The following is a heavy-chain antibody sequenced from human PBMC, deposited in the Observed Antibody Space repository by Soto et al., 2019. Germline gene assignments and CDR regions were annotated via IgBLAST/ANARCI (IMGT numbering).Heavy chain of an antibody. D-gene: IGHD6-19*01. J-gene: IGHJ5*02. CDR1: GFSLSTSGVD. CDR3: AHSQRSSGWWDPNPNWFDP. CDR2: IYWDDDK. V-gene: IGHV2-5*02. Sequence: QITLKESGPTLVKPTQTLTLTCTFSGFSLSTSGVDVGWIRPPPGKALEWLALIYWDDDKRYSPSLKSRLTITKDTSKNQVVLTMTNMDPVDTATYYCAHSQRSSGWWDPNPNWFDPWGQGTLVTVSS.